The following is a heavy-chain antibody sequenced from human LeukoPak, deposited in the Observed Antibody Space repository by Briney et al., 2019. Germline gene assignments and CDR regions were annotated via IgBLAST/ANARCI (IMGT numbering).Heavy chain of an antibody. Sequence: SVKVSCKASGGTFTTYIINWVRQAPGQGLEWMGRIIPLLGIANYAQKFQDRVTISADKSTSTAYMELSTLRSEDTAVYYCARVIPATTGTFDLWGQGTMVTVSS. V-gene: IGHV1-69*02. D-gene: IGHD1-7*01. CDR2: IIPLLGIA. CDR3: ARVIPATTGTFDL. J-gene: IGHJ3*01. CDR1: GGTFTTYI.